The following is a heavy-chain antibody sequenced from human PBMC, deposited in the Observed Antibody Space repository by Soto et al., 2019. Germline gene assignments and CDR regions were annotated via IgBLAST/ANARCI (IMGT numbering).Heavy chain of an antibody. CDR1: GFTFSSYD. CDR3: ARDGSYGGNYWYFDL. Sequence: GGSLRLSCAASGFTFSSYDMHWVRQATGKGLEWVSAIGTAGDTYYPGSVKGRFTISRENAKNSLYLQMNSLRAGDTAVYYCARDGSYGGNYWYFDLWGRGTLVTVSS. CDR2: IGTAGDT. J-gene: IGHJ2*01. V-gene: IGHV3-13*01. D-gene: IGHD4-17*01.